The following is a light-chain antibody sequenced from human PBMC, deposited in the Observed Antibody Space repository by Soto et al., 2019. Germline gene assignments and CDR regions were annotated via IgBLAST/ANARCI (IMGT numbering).Light chain of an antibody. V-gene: IGKV3-15*01. J-gene: IGKJ4*01. CDR3: QHYHSWPLT. CDR2: AAS. CDR1: QGVGST. Sequence: EIVMTQSPATLSVSPGERATLSCRASQGVGSTLAWYQQKPGQTPRLLIYAASTMATVVPARFSGSGSGTEFTLTSNSLQSEDFAVYYCQHYHSWPLTFGGGTKVEIK.